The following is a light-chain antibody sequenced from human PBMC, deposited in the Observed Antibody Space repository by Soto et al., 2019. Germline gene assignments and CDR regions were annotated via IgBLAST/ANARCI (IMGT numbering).Light chain of an antibody. CDR1: QDVSIS. CDR2: DAS. J-gene: IGKJ2*01. Sequence: MLTQSPATLPLSPGDRAILSCRASQDVSISLGWYQQKPGQAPRLLIYDASNRATGIPDRFSGSGSGTAFTLTISSLEPEDFAVYYCLQRASWRSFGQGTKLEIK. CDR3: LQRASWRS. V-gene: IGKV3D-11*01.